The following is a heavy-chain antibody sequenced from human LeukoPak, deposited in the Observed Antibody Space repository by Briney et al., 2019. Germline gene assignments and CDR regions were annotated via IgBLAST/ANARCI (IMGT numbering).Heavy chain of an antibody. CDR1: GFTFSSYS. CDR3: ARELIGLWSPQGGMDV. D-gene: IGHD5-18*01. CDR2: ISSSSSYI. Sequence: GGSLRLSCAASGFTFSSYSMNWVRQAPGKGLEWVSSISSSSSYIYYADSVKGRFTISRDNAKNSLYLQMNSLRAEDTAVYYCARELIGLWSPQGGMDVWGQGTTVTVSS. V-gene: IGHV3-21*04. J-gene: IGHJ6*02.